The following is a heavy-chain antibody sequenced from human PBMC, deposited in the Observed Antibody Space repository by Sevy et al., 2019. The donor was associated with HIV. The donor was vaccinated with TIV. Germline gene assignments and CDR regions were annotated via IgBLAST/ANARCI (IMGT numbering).Heavy chain of an antibody. D-gene: IGHD3-3*01. V-gene: IGHV3-21*01. CDR2: ISSSSSYI. J-gene: IGHJ6*02. CDR3: ARDTLLGYDFWSGYYQAYGMDV. CDR1: GFTFSSYS. Sequence: GGSLRLSCAASGFTFSSYSMNWVRQAPGKGLEWVSSISSSSSYIYYADSVKGRFTISRDNAKNSLYLQMNSLRAEDTAVYYCARDTLLGYDFWSGYYQAYGMDVWGQGTTVTVSS.